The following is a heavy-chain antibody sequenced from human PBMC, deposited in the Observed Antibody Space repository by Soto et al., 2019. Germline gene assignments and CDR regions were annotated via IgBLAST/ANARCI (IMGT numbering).Heavy chain of an antibody. CDR1: VFAFIIYS. D-gene: IGHD3-3*01. CDR3: DREGTHYDSRSGYPIGHSDL. CDR2: ISTSATTM. V-gene: IGHV3-48*02. Sequence: PWESXRLSWSSSVFAFIIYSISWVRHAPGKGLEWISYISTSATTMYYADSVRGRFTVSRDNGKNSLYLQMTSLRDEDTALYYCDREGTHYDSRSGYPIGHSDLWGKGTMVHVSS. J-gene: IGHJ4*02.